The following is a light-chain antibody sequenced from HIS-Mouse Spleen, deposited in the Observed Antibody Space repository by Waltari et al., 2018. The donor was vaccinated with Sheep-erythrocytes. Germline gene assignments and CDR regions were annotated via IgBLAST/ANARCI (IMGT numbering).Light chain of an antibody. CDR1: SRDVGRYNL. CDR2: EGS. CDR3: CSYAGSSTPWV. Sequence: QSALTQPASVSGSPGQSITISCTGTSRDVGRYNLVSWYQQHPGKAPKLMIYEGSKRPSGVSNRFSCSKSGNTASLTISGLQAEDEADYYCCSYAGSSTPWVFGGGTKLTVL. J-gene: IGLJ3*02. V-gene: IGLV2-23*01.